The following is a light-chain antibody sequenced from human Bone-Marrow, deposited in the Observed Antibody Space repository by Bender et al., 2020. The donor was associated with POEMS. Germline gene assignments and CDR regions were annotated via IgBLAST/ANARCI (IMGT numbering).Light chain of an antibody. V-gene: IGLV2-14*02. CDR2: EVN. J-gene: IGLJ1*01. Sequence: QSALTQPTSVSGSPGQSITISCTGASSDVGSYSLVSWYQRHPGKAPKLIIYEVNKRPSGVSNRFSGSKSGNTASLTISGLQSEDEADYYCSSYTRSSTLDRVFGTGTKVTVL. CDR3: SSYTRSSTLDRV. CDR1: SSDVGSYSL.